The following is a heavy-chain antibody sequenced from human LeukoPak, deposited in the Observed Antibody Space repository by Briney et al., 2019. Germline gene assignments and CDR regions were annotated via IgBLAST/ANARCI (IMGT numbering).Heavy chain of an antibody. D-gene: IGHD4-11*01. CDR2: INSVGSTS. Sequence: PGGSLRLSCAASGFTFSSYWIHWVRQAPGKGLVWVSRINSVGSTSTYADSVKGRFTISRDNAKNTLFLQMNSLRAEDTAVYYCARGVHSNLDYWGQGTLVTVSS. V-gene: IGHV3-74*01. CDR3: ARGVHSNLDY. J-gene: IGHJ4*02. CDR1: GFTFSSYW.